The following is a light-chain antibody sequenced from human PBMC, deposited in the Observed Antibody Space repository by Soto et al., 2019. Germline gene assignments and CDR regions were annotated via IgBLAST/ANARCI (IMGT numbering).Light chain of an antibody. CDR1: QSVSSSY. CDR3: QQYDSLYT. CDR2: AAS. V-gene: IGKV3-20*01. Sequence: EIVLTQSPGTLSLSPGERATLSCRASQSVSSSYLAWYQQKPGQPPRLLIYAASSRATGIPARFSGSGSGTAFTLTISRLEPEDFAVYYCQQYDSLYTFGQGTKLEIK. J-gene: IGKJ2*01.